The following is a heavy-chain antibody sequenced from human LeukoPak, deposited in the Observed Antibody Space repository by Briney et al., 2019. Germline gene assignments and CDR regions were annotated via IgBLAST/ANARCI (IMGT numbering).Heavy chain of an antibody. CDR3: ARDFSSGWYYFDY. CDR1: GGTFSSYA. J-gene: IGHJ4*02. CDR2: IIPIFGTA. Sequence: ASVKVSCKASGGTFSSYAISWVRQAPGQGLEWMGGIIPIFGTANYALKFQGRVTITADESTSTAYMELSSLRSEDTAVYYCARDFSSGWYYFDYWGQGTLVTVSS. V-gene: IGHV1-69*13. D-gene: IGHD6-19*01.